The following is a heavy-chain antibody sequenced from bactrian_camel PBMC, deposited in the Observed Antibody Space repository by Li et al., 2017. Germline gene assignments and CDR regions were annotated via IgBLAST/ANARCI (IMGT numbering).Heavy chain of an antibody. CDR3: AARGPYCYTKLSVRDFTY. V-gene: IGHV3S54*01. CDR1: GDIDSTNC. J-gene: IGHJ6*01. D-gene: IGHD2*01. CDR2: IYTRRSGI. Sequence: HVQLVESGGAVVEGGGSLTLSCVISGDIDSTNCVGWFRKEPGKHQGIGFIYTRRSGIVYADSVKGRFTISQDNAKNTVYLQMNSLKPEDTAMYYCAARGPYCYTKLSVRDFTYWGQGTQDTVS.